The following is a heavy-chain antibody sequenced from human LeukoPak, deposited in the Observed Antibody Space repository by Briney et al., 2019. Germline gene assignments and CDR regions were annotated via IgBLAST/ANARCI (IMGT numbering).Heavy chain of an antibody. CDR3: ARLGSSRQLDY. Sequence: GGSLRLSCAASGFTFSSYGMNWVRQAPGKGLEWVSSISSSSSYIYYADSVKGRFTISRDNAKNSLYLQMNSLRAEDTAVYYCARLGSSRQLDYWGQGTLVTVSS. CDR2: ISSSSSYI. V-gene: IGHV3-21*01. CDR1: GFTFSSYG. J-gene: IGHJ4*02. D-gene: IGHD6-13*01.